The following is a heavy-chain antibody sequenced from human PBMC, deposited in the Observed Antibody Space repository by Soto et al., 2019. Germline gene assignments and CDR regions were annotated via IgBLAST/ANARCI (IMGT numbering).Heavy chain of an antibody. Sequence: GESLKISCKGSGYSFTSYWIGWVRQMPGKGLEWMGIIYPGDSDTRYSPSFQGQVTISADKSISTAYLQWSSLKASDTAMYYFARTRGPTVPAFDIWAQGTMVTVSS. V-gene: IGHV5-51*01. CDR3: ARTRGPTVPAFDI. J-gene: IGHJ3*02. D-gene: IGHD4-17*01. CDR2: IYPGDSDT. CDR1: GYSFTSYW.